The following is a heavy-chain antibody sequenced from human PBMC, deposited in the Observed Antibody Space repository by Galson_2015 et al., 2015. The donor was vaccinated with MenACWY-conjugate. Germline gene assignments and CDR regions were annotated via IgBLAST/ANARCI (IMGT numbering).Heavy chain of an antibody. CDR2: IGSSSSYI. D-gene: IGHD3-10*01. CDR3: ARDQAVVRGIIITSFEY. V-gene: IGHV3-21*01. CDR1: GFTFSTYN. J-gene: IGHJ4*02. Sequence: SLRLSCAASGFTFSTYNMNWVRQAPGKGLEWVSSIGSSSSYIYYADSVKGRFTISRDNAKSSLYLQMNSLRAEDTAVYYCARDQAVVRGIIITSFEYWGLGTLVTVSS.